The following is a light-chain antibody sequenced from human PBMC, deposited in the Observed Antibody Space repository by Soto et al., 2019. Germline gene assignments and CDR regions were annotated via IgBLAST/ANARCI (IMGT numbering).Light chain of an antibody. J-gene: IGLJ1*01. V-gene: IGLV2-8*01. CDR1: YSDIGAYNY. Sequence: QSVLTQPPSASGSPGQSVTIPCTGTYSDIGAYNYVSWYQQRPGEAPKLIIYEVSKRPSGVPDRFFASKSGNTASLTVSGLQADDEANYYCSSFKGTNSFVFGTGTKLTVL. CDR3: SSFKGTNSFV. CDR2: EVS.